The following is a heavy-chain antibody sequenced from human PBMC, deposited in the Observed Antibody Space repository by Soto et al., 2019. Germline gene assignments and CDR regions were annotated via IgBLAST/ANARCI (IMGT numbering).Heavy chain of an antibody. V-gene: IGHV4-34*01. D-gene: IGHD2-15*01. CDR3: ARGYGCSGGSCSSAFDI. Sequence: SETLSLTCAVYGGSFSGYYWSWIRQPPGKGLEWIGEINHSGSTNYNPSLKSRVTISVDTSKNQFSLKLSSVTAADTAVYYCARGYGCSGGSCSSAFDIWGQGTMVTVSS. J-gene: IGHJ3*02. CDR2: INHSGST. CDR1: GGSFSGYY.